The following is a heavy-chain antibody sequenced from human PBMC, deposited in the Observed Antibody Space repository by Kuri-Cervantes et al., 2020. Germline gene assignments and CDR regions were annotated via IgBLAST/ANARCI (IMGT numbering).Heavy chain of an antibody. Sequence: SVKVSCKASGGTFSSYAISWVRQAPGQGLEWVGGIIPIFGTANYAQKFQGRVTITADESTSTTYMELSSLRSEDTAVYYCARARFFYYDSSGYYVGLGFDYWGRGTLVTVSS. J-gene: IGHJ4*02. V-gene: IGHV1-69*13. CDR1: GGTFSSYA. D-gene: IGHD3-22*01. CDR2: IIPIFGTA. CDR3: ARARFFYYDSSGYYVGLGFDY.